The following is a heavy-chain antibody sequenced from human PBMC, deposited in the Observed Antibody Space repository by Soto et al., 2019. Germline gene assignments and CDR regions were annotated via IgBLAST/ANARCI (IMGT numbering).Heavy chain of an antibody. V-gene: IGHV1-18*01. Sequence: ASVKVSCKASGYSFTSYGITWVRQTPGQGLEWMGWISVYNGNTNYAQKFQGRVTMTTDTSTSTAYMELRSLRSDDTAVYYCARDNELFDYWGQGTLVTV. CDR2: ISVYNGNT. D-gene: IGHD1-1*01. J-gene: IGHJ4*02. CDR1: GYSFTSYG. CDR3: ARDNELFDY.